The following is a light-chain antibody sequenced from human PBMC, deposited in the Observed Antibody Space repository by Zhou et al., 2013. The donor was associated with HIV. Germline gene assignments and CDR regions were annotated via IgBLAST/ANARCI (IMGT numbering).Light chain of an antibody. Sequence: EIVLTQSPDTLSLSPGESATLSCRASQTFSSTYLAWYQHKPGQAPRLLIYGTSNRATGIPDRFTGSGSETDFTLTISRLEPEDVAVYYCQQYGGSPRGTFGPGTQGGNQT. CDR3: QQYGGSPRGT. J-gene: IGKJ1*01. CDR2: GTS. V-gene: IGKV3-20*01. CDR1: QTFSSTY.